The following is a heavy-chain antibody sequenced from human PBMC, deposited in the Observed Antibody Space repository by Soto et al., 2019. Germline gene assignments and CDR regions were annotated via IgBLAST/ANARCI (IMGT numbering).Heavy chain of an antibody. V-gene: IGHV3-23*01. CDR1: GFPFSSYS. D-gene: IGHD6-13*01. CDR3: AKAGYSSSWYADY. J-gene: IGHJ4*02. CDR2: ISGSGGST. Sequence: GGSLRLSCAASGFPFSSYSMSWVRQAPGKGLEWVSAISGSGGSTYYADSVKGRFTISRDNSKNTLYLQMNSLRAEDTAVYYCAKAGYSSSWYADYWGQGTLVTVSS.